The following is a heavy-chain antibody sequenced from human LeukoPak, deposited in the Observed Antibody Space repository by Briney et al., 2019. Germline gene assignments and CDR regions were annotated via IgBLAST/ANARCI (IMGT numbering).Heavy chain of an antibody. J-gene: IGHJ5*02. CDR3: ARDLNDYVWGSYREVYWFDP. CDR2: IIPILGIA. D-gene: IGHD3-16*02. CDR1: GGTFSSYA. Sequence: SVKVSCKASGGTFSSYAISWVRQAPGQGLEWMGRIIPILGIANYAQKFQGRVTITADKSTSTAYMELSSLRSEDTAVYYCARDLNDYVWGSYREVYWFDPWGQGTLVTVSS. V-gene: IGHV1-69*04.